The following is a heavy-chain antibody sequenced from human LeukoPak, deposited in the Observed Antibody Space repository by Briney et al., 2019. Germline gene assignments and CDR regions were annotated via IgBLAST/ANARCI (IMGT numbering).Heavy chain of an antibody. D-gene: IGHD3-22*01. CDR1: GYTFTNYA. CDR2: MNTNTGNP. V-gene: IGHV7-4-1*02. Sequence: SVKVSCKASGYTFTNYAMNWVRQAPGQGLEWMGWMNTNTGNPTYAQGFTGRFVFSLDTSVSTAYLQISSLKTEDTAVYYCAVLSYDSSGYYYPFDYWGQGTLVTVSS. CDR3: AVLSYDSSGYYYPFDY. J-gene: IGHJ4*02.